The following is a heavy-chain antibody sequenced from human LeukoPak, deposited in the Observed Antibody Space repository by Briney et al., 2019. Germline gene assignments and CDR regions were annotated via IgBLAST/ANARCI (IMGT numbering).Heavy chain of an antibody. CDR3: AKTSRAYSNYDSPFDY. D-gene: IGHD5-12*01. CDR1: GFTFSSYV. V-gene: IGHV3-23*01. J-gene: IGHJ4*02. CDR2: ISRGGGTT. Sequence: PGGSLRLSCAASGFTFSSYVMSWVRQAPGKGLVWVSAISRGGGTTYYADSVKGRFTISRDNSKNTLYLQMTSLRAEDTAVYYCAKTSRAYSNYDSPFDYWGQGTLVTVSS.